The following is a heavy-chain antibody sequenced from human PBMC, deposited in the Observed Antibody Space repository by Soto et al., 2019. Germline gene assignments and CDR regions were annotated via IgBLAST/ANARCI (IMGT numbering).Heavy chain of an antibody. V-gene: IGHV3-48*02. Sequence: PGGSLRLSCAASGFTFSSYSMNWVRQAPGKGLEWVSYISSSSSTIYYADSVKGRFTISRDNAKNSLYLQMNSLRDEDTAVYYCARGSPKPSMATTSDYWGQGTLVTSPQ. J-gene: IGHJ4*02. CDR2: ISSSSSTI. CDR3: ARGSPKPSMATTSDY. CDR1: GFTFSSYS. D-gene: IGHD1-1*01.